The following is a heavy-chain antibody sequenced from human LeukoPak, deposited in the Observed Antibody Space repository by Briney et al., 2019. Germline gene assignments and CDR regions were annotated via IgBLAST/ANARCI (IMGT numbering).Heavy chain of an antibody. Sequence: SETLSLTCTVSGGSIISNYWSWIRQSAGTGLEWIGRIYGSGITDYNPSLKSRVTMSLDTSKKQFSLRLTSVTAADTAVYYCARLKFYDSTGYSPGYYMDVWGKGTTVSVFS. CDR1: GGSIISNY. CDR3: ARLKFYDSTGYSPGYYMDV. V-gene: IGHV4-4*07. CDR2: IYGSGIT. D-gene: IGHD3-22*01. J-gene: IGHJ6*03.